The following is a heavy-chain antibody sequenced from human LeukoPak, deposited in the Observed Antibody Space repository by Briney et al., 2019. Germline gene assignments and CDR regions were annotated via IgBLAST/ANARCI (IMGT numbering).Heavy chain of an antibody. CDR3: ARGSGGTFDY. CDR1: GYSFTSYW. Sequence: GESLKISCKGSGYSFTSYWIGWVRHIREKVLDWMGIIYPGDSDTRYSPSFQGQVTISADKSISTAYLQWSSLKASDTAMYYCARGSGGTFDYRGQGTLVTVSS. CDR2: IYPGDSDT. J-gene: IGHJ4*02. D-gene: IGHD1-26*01. V-gene: IGHV5-51*01.